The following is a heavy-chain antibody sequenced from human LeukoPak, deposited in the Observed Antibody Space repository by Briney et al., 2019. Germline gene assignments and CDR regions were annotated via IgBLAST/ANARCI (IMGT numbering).Heavy chain of an antibody. V-gene: IGHV4-59*11. D-gene: IGHD3-22*01. CDR2: IYYSGST. J-gene: IGHJ4*02. CDR1: GGSISSHY. CDR3: ARETVVNYYDSSGYGY. Sequence: PSETLSLTCTVSGGSISSHYWSWIRQPPGKGLEWIGYIYYSGSTNYNPSLKSRVTISVDTSKNQFSLKLSSVTAADTAVYYCARETVVNYYDSSGYGYWGQGTLVTVSS.